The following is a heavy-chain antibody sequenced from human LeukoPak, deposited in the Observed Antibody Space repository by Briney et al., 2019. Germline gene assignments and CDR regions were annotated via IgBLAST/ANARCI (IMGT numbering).Heavy chain of an antibody. Sequence: PGGSLRLSCAASGFTFSTYSMNWVRQAPGKGLEWVSFISSGSSHIYYADSVKGRFTISRDNAKNSLYLQVNSLRAEDTAVYYCASDTLASAAAVTVLDYWGQGILVTVSS. CDR2: ISSGSSHI. D-gene: IGHD6-13*01. J-gene: IGHJ4*02. V-gene: IGHV3-21*06. CDR3: ASDTLASAAAVTVLDY. CDR1: GFTFSTYS.